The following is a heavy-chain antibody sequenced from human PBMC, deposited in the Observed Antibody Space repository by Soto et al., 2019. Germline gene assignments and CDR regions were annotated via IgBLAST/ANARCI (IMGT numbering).Heavy chain of an antibody. CDR2: IFESGAT. V-gene: IGHV4-4*02. CDR3: TTSHAGELNN. D-gene: IGHD1-7*01. Sequence: QVQLQESGPGLVKPSGTLSLTCAVSGVSISSSSWWTWVRQSPGKGLEWIGEIFESGATNYNPSLKSRPTMSVDKSKNQFSLNLSSLTAADTAVYFCTTSHAGELNNWGQGTLVTVSS. J-gene: IGHJ4*02. CDR1: GVSISSSSW.